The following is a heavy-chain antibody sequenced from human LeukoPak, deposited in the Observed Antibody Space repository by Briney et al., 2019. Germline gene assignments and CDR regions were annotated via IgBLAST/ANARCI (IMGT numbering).Heavy chain of an antibody. D-gene: IGHD2-8*01. CDR3: ANGNRCTSPNCLGYYYFYTDV. J-gene: IGHJ6*03. Sequence: PGGSLRLSCAASGFTFSSYGMHWVRQAPGKGLEWVAVIWYDGSNKYCADSVKGRFTISRDNSKNTLYLQMNSLRAEDTAVYYCANGNRCTSPNCLGYYYFYTDVWGKGTTVTVSS. V-gene: IGHV3-33*06. CDR2: IWYDGSNK. CDR1: GFTFSSYG.